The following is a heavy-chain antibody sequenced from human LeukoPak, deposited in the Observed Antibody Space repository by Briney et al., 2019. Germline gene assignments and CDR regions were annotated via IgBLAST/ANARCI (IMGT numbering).Heavy chain of an antibody. CDR2: ISGGST. D-gene: IGHD6-19*01. CDR1: GFTVSSNE. J-gene: IGHJ4*02. CDR3: AGGDRNGWYFYY. Sequence: GGSLRLSCAASGFTVSSNEMSWVRQAPGKGLEWVSSISGGSTYYADSRKGRFTISRDNSKNTLHLQMNSLRAEDTALYLCAGGDRNGWYFYYWGQGTLVTVSS. V-gene: IGHV3-38-3*01.